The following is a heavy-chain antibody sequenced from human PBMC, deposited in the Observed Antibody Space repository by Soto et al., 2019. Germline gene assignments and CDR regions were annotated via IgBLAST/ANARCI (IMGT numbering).Heavy chain of an antibody. Sequence: QVQLQESRPGLVKPSETLSLTCIVSGGPISGYYWSWIRQPAGKELEWIGRIYSDGTTNYNPSLKRRGTMSVDTSKKQISLKLTPVTAADTAMYYCAREWGYRSGSFGSWGQGVLVTVSS. D-gene: IGHD5-18*01. CDR1: GGPISGYY. V-gene: IGHV4-4*07. J-gene: IGHJ5*02. CDR2: IYSDGTT. CDR3: AREWGYRSGSFGS.